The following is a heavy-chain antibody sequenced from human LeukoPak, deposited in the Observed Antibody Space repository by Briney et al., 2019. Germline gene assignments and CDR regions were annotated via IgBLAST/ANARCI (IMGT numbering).Heavy chain of an antibody. CDR3: AKSRTRSSWIDY. CDR2: ISGSGGST. V-gene: IGHV3-23*01. CDR1: GFTFSSYA. J-gene: IGHJ4*02. D-gene: IGHD6-13*01. Sequence: GGSLRLPCAASGFTFSSYAMSWVRQAPGKGLEWVSAISGSGGSTYYADSVKGRFTISRDNSKNTLYLQMNSLRAEDTAVYYCAKSRTRSSWIDYWGQGTLVTVSS.